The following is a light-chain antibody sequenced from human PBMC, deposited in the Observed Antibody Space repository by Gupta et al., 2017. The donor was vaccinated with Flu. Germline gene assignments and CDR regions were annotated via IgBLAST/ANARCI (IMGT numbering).Light chain of an antibody. V-gene: IGKV3-20*01. CDR3: QQYGNSPLT. CDR2: GAS. Sequence: EIVLTQSPDTLSLSPGERATLSCRASQSVSSSYLAWYQQKPGQAPRLLIYGASSRATCIPYRFSGSGSGTDFTLTISRLEPEDFAMYYCQQYGNSPLTFGGGTKVEIK. CDR1: QSVSSSY. J-gene: IGKJ4*01.